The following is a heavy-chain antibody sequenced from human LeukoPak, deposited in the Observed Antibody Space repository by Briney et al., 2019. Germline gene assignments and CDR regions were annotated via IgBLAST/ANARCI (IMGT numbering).Heavy chain of an antibody. CDR2: IIPILGIA. V-gene: IGHV1-69*04. CDR3: ARFRRYSYGYFGYDSSGIDAFDI. CDR1: GGTFSSYA. J-gene: IGHJ3*02. Sequence: VASVKVSCKASGGTFSSYAISWVRQAPGQGLEWMGRIIPILGIANYAQKFQGRVTITADKSTSTAYMELSSLRSEDTAVYYCARFRRYSYGYFGYDSSGIDAFDIWGQGTMVTVSS. D-gene: IGHD5-18*01.